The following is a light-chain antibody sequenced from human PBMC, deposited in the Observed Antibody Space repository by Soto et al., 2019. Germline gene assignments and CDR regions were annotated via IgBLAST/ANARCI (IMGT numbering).Light chain of an antibody. CDR3: QQYNNWPPFT. CDR2: GAS. Sequence: EIVMTQSPATLSVSPGERATLSCRASQSVSSNLAWYQQNPGQAPRLLIYGASTRATGIPARFSGSGSGTEVTLTISSLQSEDFAVYYCQQYNNWPPFTFGPGTKVDIK. V-gene: IGKV3-15*01. CDR1: QSVSSN. J-gene: IGKJ3*01.